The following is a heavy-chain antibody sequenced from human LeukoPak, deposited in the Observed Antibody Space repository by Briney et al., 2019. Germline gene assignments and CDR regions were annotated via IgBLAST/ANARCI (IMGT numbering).Heavy chain of an antibody. CDR1: GGSFSGYY. Sequence: SETLSLTCAVYGGSFSGYYWSWIRQPPGKGLEWIGEINHSGSTNYNPSLKSRVTISVDTSKNQFSLKLSSVTAADTAVYYCARGMNGTTGTTASSFDYWGQGTLVTVSS. CDR2: INHSGST. J-gene: IGHJ4*02. CDR3: ARGMNGTTGTTASSFDY. V-gene: IGHV4-34*01. D-gene: IGHD1-1*01.